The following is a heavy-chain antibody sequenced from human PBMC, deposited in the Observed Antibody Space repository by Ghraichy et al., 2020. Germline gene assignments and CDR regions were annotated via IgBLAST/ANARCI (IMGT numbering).Heavy chain of an antibody. CDR1: GFSFSSYA. Sequence: GESLRLSCSASGFSFSSYAMHWVRQAPGKGLEYVSAISSNGGITYYADSVKARFTISRDNSKNTLYLQMSSLRPEDTAVYYCVRAQSGSFSRRAFDIWGQGTMVTVSS. J-gene: IGHJ3*02. V-gene: IGHV3-64D*06. CDR2: ISSNGGIT. CDR3: VRAQSGSFSRRAFDI. D-gene: IGHD1-26*01.